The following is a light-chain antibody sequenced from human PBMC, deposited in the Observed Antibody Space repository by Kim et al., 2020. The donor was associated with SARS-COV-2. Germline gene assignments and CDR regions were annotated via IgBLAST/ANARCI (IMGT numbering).Light chain of an antibody. CDR1: QTISTW. Sequence: DIQMTQSPSTLSASVGERVTITCRASQTISTWLAWYQQKPGRTPQLLIYKASSLEVGVPSRFSGRGSGTEFTLTIDSLQPDDFATYYRQHHSSDSQTFGQGTKVDIK. V-gene: IGKV1-5*03. CDR3: QHHSSDSQT. CDR2: KAS. J-gene: IGKJ1*01.